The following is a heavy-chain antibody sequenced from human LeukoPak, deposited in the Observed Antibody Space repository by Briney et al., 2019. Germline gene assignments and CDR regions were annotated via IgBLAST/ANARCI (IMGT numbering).Heavy chain of an antibody. Sequence: GGSLRLSCAASGFTLSSYAMAWVRQAPGKGLEWVSGISGSTGSTYYADSVKGRFTISRDSSKNTLFLQMNSLRAEDTAVYYCARGSFGVDYWGQGTLVTISS. V-gene: IGHV3-23*01. D-gene: IGHD3-10*01. J-gene: IGHJ4*02. CDR3: ARGSFGVDY. CDR1: GFTLSSYA. CDR2: ISGSTGST.